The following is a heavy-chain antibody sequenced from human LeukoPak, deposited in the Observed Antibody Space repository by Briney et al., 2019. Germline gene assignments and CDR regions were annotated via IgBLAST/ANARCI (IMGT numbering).Heavy chain of an antibody. CDR2: ISYDGSNK. Sequence: GGSLRLSCAASGFTFSSYGMHWVRQAPGKGPEWVAVISYDGSNKYYADSVKGRFTISRDNSKNTLYLQMNSLRAEDTAVYYCAKVLYYYDSSGPSYYFDYWGQGTLVTVSS. D-gene: IGHD3-22*01. J-gene: IGHJ4*02. CDR1: GFTFSSYG. V-gene: IGHV3-30*18. CDR3: AKVLYYYDSSGPSYYFDY.